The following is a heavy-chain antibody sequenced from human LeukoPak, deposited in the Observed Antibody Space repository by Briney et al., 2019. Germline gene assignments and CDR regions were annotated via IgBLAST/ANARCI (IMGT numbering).Heavy chain of an antibody. J-gene: IGHJ4*02. Sequence: GGSLRVSCATSGFDFSRSWMRWVRQDPGKGLVWVSRIASDGSSTTYADSVKGRFSISRDNAKNTLYLQMNSLRVEDTAVYYCARGRPHGNDYWGQGTLVTVSS. V-gene: IGHV3-74*01. CDR3: ARGRPHGNDY. CDR1: GFDFSRSW. D-gene: IGHD4-23*01. CDR2: IASDGSST.